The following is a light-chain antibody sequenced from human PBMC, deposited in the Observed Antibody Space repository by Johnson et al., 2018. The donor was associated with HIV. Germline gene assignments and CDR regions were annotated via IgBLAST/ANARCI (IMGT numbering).Light chain of an antibody. CDR3: GTWDSSLGASV. CDR1: SSNIGNNY. J-gene: IGLJ1*01. Sequence: QSVLTQPPSVSAAPGQKVTISCSGSSSNIGNNYVSWYQQIPGTAPKLLIYENNKRPSGIPDRFSGSKSGTSATLGITGLQTGDEADYYCGTWDSSLGASVFGTGTKVTVL. V-gene: IGLV1-51*02. CDR2: ENN.